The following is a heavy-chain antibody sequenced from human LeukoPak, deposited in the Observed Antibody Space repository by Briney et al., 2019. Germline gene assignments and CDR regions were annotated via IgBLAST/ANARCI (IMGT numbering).Heavy chain of an antibody. D-gene: IGHD6-13*01. J-gene: IGHJ4*02. CDR1: GFTFSDYY. Sequence: GGSLRLSCAASGFTFSDYYMSWIRQAPGKGLEWVSYISSSSSYTNYADSVKGRFTISRDNAKNSLYLQMNSLRAEDTAAYYCARIVIAAAGREDYWGQGTLVTVSS. V-gene: IGHV3-11*06. CDR2: ISSSSSYT. CDR3: ARIVIAAAGREDY.